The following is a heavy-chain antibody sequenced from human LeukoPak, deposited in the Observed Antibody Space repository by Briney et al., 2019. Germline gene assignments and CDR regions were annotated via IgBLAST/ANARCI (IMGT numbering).Heavy chain of an antibody. CDR3: VRWSYDNSAYYYDH. CDR1: GFTFSRHY. D-gene: IGHD3-22*01. V-gene: IGHV3-7*03. J-gene: IGHJ4*02. Sequence: GGSLRLSCVASGFTFSRHYMSWVRQAPGKRLEWVANIKQDSSAKAYVDSVKGRFTVSRDNAKNSMSLQMNSLRAEDTAIYYCVRWSYDNSAYYYDHWGQGTLVTVSS. CDR2: IKQDSSAK.